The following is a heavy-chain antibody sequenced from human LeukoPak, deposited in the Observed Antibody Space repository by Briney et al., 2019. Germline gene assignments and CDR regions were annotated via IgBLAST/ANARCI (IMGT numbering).Heavy chain of an antibody. D-gene: IGHD3-10*01. J-gene: IGHJ6*02. CDR2: ISGSGGST. V-gene: IGHV3-23*01. CDR1: GFTFSSYA. CDR3: AKVTLAVYTMVQEVDV. Sequence: GGSLRLSCAASGFTFSSYAMSWVRQAPGKGLEWVSAISGSGGSTYYADSVKGRFTISRDNSKNTLYLQMNSLRAEDTAVYYCAKVTLAVYTMVQEVDVWGQGTTVTVSS.